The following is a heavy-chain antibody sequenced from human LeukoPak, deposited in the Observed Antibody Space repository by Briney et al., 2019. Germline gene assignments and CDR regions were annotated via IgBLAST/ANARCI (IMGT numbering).Heavy chain of an antibody. J-gene: IGHJ4*02. CDR1: GFTFSSYG. Sequence: TGGSLRLSCAASGFTFSSYGMHWVRQAPDKGLEWVAVIWYDGSNKYYADSVKGRFTISRDNSKNTLYLQMNGLRAEDTAVYYRARGELRYFNWTDYWGQGTLVTVSS. CDR3: ARGELRYFNWTDY. CDR2: IWYDGSNK. D-gene: IGHD3-9*01. V-gene: IGHV3-33*01.